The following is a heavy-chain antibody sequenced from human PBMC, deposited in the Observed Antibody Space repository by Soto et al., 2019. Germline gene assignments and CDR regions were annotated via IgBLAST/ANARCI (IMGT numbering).Heavy chain of an antibody. Sequence: QVQLQESGPGLVKPSGTLSLTCAVSGDSISNSNWWNWVRQPPGKGLEWIGEIDHSGSTNYNPSLKSRVTISVDKSKNRYSPKLTSVTAADTAVYYYARDEYSRSFDPWGQGTLVTVSS. CDR1: GDSISNSNW. CDR3: ARDEYSRSFDP. J-gene: IGHJ5*02. D-gene: IGHD6-13*01. CDR2: IDHSGST. V-gene: IGHV4-4*02.